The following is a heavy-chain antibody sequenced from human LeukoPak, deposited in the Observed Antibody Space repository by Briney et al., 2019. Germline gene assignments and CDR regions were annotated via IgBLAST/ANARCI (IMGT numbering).Heavy chain of an antibody. V-gene: IGHV4-34*01. CDR3: ARDSSGDYVFTY. CDR2: INQSGRT. Sequence: SETVSLTCTVSGGSLSNYYWSWTRQTPGKGLEWLGQINQSGRTNSNPSLKSRVTLSVDTSKNQFSLKLTSVTAADTAVYFCARDSSGDYVFTYWGEGTLASISS. D-gene: IGHD4-17*01. J-gene: IGHJ4*01. CDR1: GGSLSNYY.